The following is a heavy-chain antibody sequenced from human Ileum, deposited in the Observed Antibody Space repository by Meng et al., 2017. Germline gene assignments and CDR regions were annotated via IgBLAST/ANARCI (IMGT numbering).Heavy chain of an antibody. CDR1: GVSISSAIC. CDR3: AKAAAYNLDI. J-gene: IGHJ4*02. V-gene: IGHV4-4*02. Sequence: VVVRESGSGLVKPSGTLALPCAVSGVSISSAICGGWVRQPPGKGLEWIGEIFQSGSTNYNPSLKSPVSISVDKSKNHLSLSLSSVTAADTAVYYCAKAAAYNLDIWGQGALVTVSS. CDR2: IFQSGST. D-gene: IGHD1-14*01.